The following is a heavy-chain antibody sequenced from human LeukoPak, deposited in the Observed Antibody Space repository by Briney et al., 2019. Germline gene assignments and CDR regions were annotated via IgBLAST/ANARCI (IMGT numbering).Heavy chain of an antibody. V-gene: IGHV3-7*03. J-gene: IGHJ3*02. CDR2: IKQDGSEK. CDR3: ARDMYYDYVWGSYRRDDAFDI. CDR1: GFTFSSYW. D-gene: IGHD3-16*02. Sequence: PGGSLRLSCAASGFTFSSYWMSWVRQAPGKGLEWVANIKQDGSEKYYVDSVKGRFTISRDNAKNPLYLQMNSLRAEDAAVYYCARDMYYDYVWGSYRRDDAFDIWGQGTMVTVSS.